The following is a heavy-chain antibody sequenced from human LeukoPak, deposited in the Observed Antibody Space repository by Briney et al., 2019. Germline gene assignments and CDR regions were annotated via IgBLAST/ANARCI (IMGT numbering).Heavy chain of an antibody. CDR3: ARRFYDNLTGHTWYDY. V-gene: IGHV1-8*02. D-gene: IGHD3-9*01. J-gene: IGHJ4*02. CDR2: MNPNSDNT. CDR1: EYTFTDYY. Sequence: GASVKVSCKASEYTFTDYYIHWMRQAPGQGLEWVGWMNPNSDNTGYAQTFQGKLTMTRNTSIKTAYMELSSLRSEDTAVYYCARRFYDNLTGHTWYDYWGQGTLVTVSS.